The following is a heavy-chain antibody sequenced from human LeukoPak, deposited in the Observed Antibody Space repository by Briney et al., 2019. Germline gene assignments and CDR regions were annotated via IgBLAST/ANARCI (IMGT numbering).Heavy chain of an antibody. CDR1: GGSISGYY. CDR3: ARATYNYAWGTYRSIGYLDY. Sequence: SSETLSLTCTVSGGSISGYYWSWIRQAPGKGLEGIGYIYYSGSTYYNPSHKSRVTISVDTSKNQFSLKLTSVTAADTAVYYCARATYNYAWGTYRSIGYLDYWGQGTLVTVSS. J-gene: IGHJ4*02. D-gene: IGHD3-16*02. CDR2: IYYSGST. V-gene: IGHV4-30-4*01.